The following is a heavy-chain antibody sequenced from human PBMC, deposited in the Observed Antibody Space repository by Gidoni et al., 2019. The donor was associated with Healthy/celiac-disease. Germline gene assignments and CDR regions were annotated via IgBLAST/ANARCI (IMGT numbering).Heavy chain of an antibody. D-gene: IGHD2-8*01. J-gene: IGHJ4*02. CDR3: AREGIVLMVYAPLDY. Sequence: EVQLVESGGGLVKPGGSLRLSCAASGFTFSSYSMNWVRQAPGKGLEWVSSISSSSSYIYYADSVKGRFTISRDNAKNSLYLQMNSLRAEDTAVYYCAREGIVLMVYAPLDYWGQGTLVTVSS. CDR2: ISSSSSYI. CDR1: GFTFSSYS. V-gene: IGHV3-21*01.